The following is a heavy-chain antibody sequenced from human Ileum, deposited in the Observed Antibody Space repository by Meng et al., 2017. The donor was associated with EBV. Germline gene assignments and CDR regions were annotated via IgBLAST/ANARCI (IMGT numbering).Heavy chain of an antibody. CDR2: MYDSDSGKA. J-gene: IGHJ4*02. CDR1: GASVSSGGYH. V-gene: IGHV4-61*03. D-gene: IGHD2-8*02. Sequence: VQLQGSGPGLVKPSETLSLSCSVSGASVSSGGYHWSWIRQPPGKGLEWIGCMYDSDSGKAKYNPSLNSRVIISLDTSKNHFVLKLTSVTAADTAVYYCAYYTAGRGGVGSWGQGTLVTVSS. CDR3: AYYTAGRGGVGS.